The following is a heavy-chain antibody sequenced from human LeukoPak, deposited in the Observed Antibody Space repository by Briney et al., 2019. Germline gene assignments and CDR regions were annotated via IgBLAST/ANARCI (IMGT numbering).Heavy chain of an antibody. CDR1: GGTFSSYA. CDR3: AAALDIVVVPAAIPHGDWFDP. CDR2: IIPIFGTA. D-gene: IGHD2-2*02. Sequence: SVKVSCKASGGTFSSYAISWVRQAPGQGLEWMGGIIPIFGTANYAQKFQGRVTITTDESTSTAYMELSSLRSEDTAVYYCAAALDIVVVPAAIPHGDWFDPWGQGTLVTVS. J-gene: IGHJ5*02. V-gene: IGHV1-69*05.